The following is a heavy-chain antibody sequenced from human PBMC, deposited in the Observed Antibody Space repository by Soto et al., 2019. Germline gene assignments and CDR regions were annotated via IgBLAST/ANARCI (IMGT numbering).Heavy chain of an antibody. CDR1: GGTFSSYA. J-gene: IGHJ4*02. Sequence: ASVKVSCKASGGTFSSYAISLVRQAPGQGLEWMGWISAYNGNTNYAQNLQGRVTMTTDTSTSTAYMELRSLRSDDTAVYYCARVDVLRFLEWLIWGQGTLVTVSS. D-gene: IGHD3-3*01. CDR2: ISAYNGNT. V-gene: IGHV1-18*01. CDR3: ARVDVLRFLEWLI.